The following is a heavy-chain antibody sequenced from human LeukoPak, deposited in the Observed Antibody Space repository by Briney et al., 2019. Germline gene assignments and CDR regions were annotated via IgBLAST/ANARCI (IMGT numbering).Heavy chain of an antibody. CDR1: GGSFSGYY. V-gene: IGHV4-34*01. Sequence: ASETLSLTCAVYGGSFSGYYWSWIRQPPGKGLEWIGEINHSGSTNYNPSLKSRVTISVDTSKNQFSLKLSSVTAADTAVYYCARHRYCSSTSCYVPFDYWGQGTLVTVSS. CDR2: INHSGST. CDR3: ARHRYCSSTSCYVPFDY. J-gene: IGHJ4*02. D-gene: IGHD2-2*01.